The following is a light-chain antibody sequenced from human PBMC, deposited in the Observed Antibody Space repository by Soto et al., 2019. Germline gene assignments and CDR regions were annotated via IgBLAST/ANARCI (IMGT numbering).Light chain of an antibody. CDR1: QGIGSA. CDR3: QQFNV. V-gene: IGKV1-13*02. Sequence: AIQLTQSPSSLSASVGDRVTITCRASQGIGSALAWYQQKPGKAPKLLIYDASSLESGVPSRFSGSGSGTDLTLTISSLQPEDFATYYCQQFNVFGGGTKVDIK. CDR2: DAS. J-gene: IGKJ4*01.